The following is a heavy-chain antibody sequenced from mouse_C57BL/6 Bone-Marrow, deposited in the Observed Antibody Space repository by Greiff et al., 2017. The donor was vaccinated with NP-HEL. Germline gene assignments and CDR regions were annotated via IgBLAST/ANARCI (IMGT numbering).Heavy chain of an antibody. Sequence: VQLQQSGAELVKPGASVKISCKASGYTFTDYYINWVKQRPGQGLEWIGKIGPGSGSTYYNEKFKGKATLTADKSSSTAYMQLSSLTSEDSAVYFCAYYDCDGGPSYAMDYWGQGTSVTVSS. D-gene: IGHD2-4*01. CDR2: IGPGSGST. J-gene: IGHJ4*01. V-gene: IGHV1-77*01. CDR1: GYTFTDYY. CDR3: AYYDCDGGPSYAMDY.